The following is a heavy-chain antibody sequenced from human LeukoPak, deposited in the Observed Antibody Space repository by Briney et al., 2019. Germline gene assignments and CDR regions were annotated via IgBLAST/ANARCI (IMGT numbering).Heavy chain of an antibody. J-gene: IGHJ4*02. CDR2: ISWNSGSI. Sequence: PGGSLRLSCAASGFTFDDYAMHWVRQAPGKGLEWVSGISWNSGSIGYADSVKGRFTISRDNAKNSLYLQMNSLRAEDTAVYYCARDPSNRHPMDAFQGYWGQGTLVTVSS. CDR1: GFTFDDYA. D-gene: IGHD3-10*01. CDR3: ARDPSNRHPMDAFQGY. V-gene: IGHV3-9*01.